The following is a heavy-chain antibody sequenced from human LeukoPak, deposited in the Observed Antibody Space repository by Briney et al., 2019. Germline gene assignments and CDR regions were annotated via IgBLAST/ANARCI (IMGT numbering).Heavy chain of an antibody. Sequence: GGSLRLSCAASGFTFSSYSMNWVRQAPGKGLEWVSYISSSSSTIYYADSVRGRFTISRANAKNSLYLQMNSLRAEDTAVYYCARHLPSGDFWTGYYTDYWGQGTLVTVSS. J-gene: IGHJ4*02. CDR3: ARHLPSGDFWTGYYTDY. CDR2: ISSSSSTI. D-gene: IGHD3/OR15-3a*01. CDR1: GFTFSSYS. V-gene: IGHV3-48*01.